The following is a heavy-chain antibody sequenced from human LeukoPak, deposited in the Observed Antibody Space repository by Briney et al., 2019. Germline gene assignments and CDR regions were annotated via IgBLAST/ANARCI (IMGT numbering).Heavy chain of an antibody. CDR2: VYTEDGET. J-gene: IGHJ4*02. CDR1: GYTLTELS. Sequence: VASVKVSCKVSGYTLTELSMHWVRQAPGKGLEWMGGVYTEDGETIYAQKFQGRVTMTEDTSTDTAYMELSSLRSEDTAVYYCATATYYDILTGYSYYFDYWGQGTLVTVSS. D-gene: IGHD3-9*01. V-gene: IGHV1-24*01. CDR3: ATATYYDILTGYSYYFDY.